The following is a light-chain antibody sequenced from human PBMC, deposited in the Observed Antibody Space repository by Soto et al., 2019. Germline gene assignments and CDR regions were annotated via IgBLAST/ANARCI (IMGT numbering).Light chain of an antibody. Sequence: PGEKATLSCRGSQRVSSSNFAWYQQKPAQAPRLLLYGSFRPAPGLPEKFSGSGFGTDFTLTISRLEPEDFAVYYCQQYLTSPKTFGQGTKVEIK. CDR1: QRVSSSN. V-gene: IGKV3-20*01. CDR2: GSF. CDR3: QQYLTSPKT. J-gene: IGKJ1*01.